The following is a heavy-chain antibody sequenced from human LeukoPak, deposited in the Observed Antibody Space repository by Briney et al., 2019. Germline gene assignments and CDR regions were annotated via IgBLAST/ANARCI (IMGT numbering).Heavy chain of an antibody. CDR3: ARDRVEYQLLFHFDP. J-gene: IGHJ5*02. Sequence: YDGSNKYSADSVKGRFTISRDYSKNTLYLEMNSLRAEDTAVYYCARDRVEYQLLFHFDPWGQGTLVTVSS. CDR2: YDGSNK. D-gene: IGHD2-2*01. V-gene: IGHV3-30-3*01.